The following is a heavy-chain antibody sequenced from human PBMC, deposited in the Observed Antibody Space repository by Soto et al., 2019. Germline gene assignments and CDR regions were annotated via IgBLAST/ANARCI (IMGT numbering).Heavy chain of an antibody. CDR3: ASSQSGSSSSWNPFDY. Sequence: QLQLQESGPGLVKPSETLSLTCTVSGGSISSSSYYWGWIRQPPGKGLEWIGSIYYSGSTYYNPSLKSRVTISVDTSKNQFSLKLSSVTAADTAVYYCASSQSGSSSSWNPFDYWGQGTLVTVSS. D-gene: IGHD6-13*01. CDR1: GGSISSSSYY. V-gene: IGHV4-39*01. J-gene: IGHJ4*02. CDR2: IYYSGST.